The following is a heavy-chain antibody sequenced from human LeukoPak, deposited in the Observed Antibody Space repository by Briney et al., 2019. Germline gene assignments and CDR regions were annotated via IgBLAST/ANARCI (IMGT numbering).Heavy chain of an antibody. J-gene: IGHJ4*02. V-gene: IGHV3-30*18. CDR3: AKGYSYGEGSIDY. D-gene: IGHD5-18*01. CDR1: GFTFSSYG. CDR2: ISYDGSNK. Sequence: QPGGSLRLSCAASGFTFSSYGMHWVRQAPGKGLEWVAVISYDGSNKYYADSVKGRFTISGDNSKNTLYLQMNSLRAEDTAVYYCAKGYSYGEGSIDYWGQGTLVTVSS.